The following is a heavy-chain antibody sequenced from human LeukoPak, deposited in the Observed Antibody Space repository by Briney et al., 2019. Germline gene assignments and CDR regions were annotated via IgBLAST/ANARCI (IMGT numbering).Heavy chain of an antibody. CDR3: VKEPAGTAAGTAFDY. Sequence: TGGSLRLSCAASGFTFNSYVMHWVRQAPGKGVEWVACIHYDGSNQYYADSVKGRFTISRDSSKNTLYLQMNSLRDEDTAVYYCVKEPAGTAAGTAFDYWGLGALVTVSS. CDR1: GFTFNSYV. CDR2: IHYDGSNQ. J-gene: IGHJ4*02. D-gene: IGHD6-13*01. V-gene: IGHV3-30*02.